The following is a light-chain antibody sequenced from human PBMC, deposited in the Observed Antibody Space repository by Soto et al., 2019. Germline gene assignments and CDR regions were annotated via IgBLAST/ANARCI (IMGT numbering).Light chain of an antibody. CDR3: QQYNSYSWT. CDR1: QSISYW. Sequence: DIQMTQAPSTLSASVGDRVTITCRASQSISYWLAWYQQKPGKAPNLLIYDASNLEGGVPSRFSGSGFGTGFTLTISSLQPDDFATHYRQQYNSYSWTIGQGTKVDIK. CDR2: DAS. V-gene: IGKV1-5*01. J-gene: IGKJ1*01.